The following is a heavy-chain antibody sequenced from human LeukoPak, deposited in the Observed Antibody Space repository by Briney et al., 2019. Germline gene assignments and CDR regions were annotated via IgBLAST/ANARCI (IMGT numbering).Heavy chain of an antibody. J-gene: IGHJ3*02. D-gene: IGHD3-22*01. V-gene: IGHV4-4*07. CDR1: GGSIRSYY. CDR2: IYTSGST. CDR3: ARDAPTGFYDSSGYKAFDI. Sequence: SETLSLTCTVSGGSIRSYYWSWIRQPAGKGLEWIGRIYTSGSTNYNPSLKSRVTMSVDTSKNQFSLKLSSVTAADTAVYYCARDAPTGFYDSSGYKAFDIWGQGTMVTVSS.